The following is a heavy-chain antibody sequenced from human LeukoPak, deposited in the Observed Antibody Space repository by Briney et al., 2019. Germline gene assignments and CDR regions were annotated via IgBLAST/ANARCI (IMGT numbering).Heavy chain of an antibody. CDR1: GGSISRVAYY. J-gene: IGHJ5*02. CDR3: AGAAGISMVRGVVGWFDP. D-gene: IGHD3-10*01. CDR2: IYYSGST. V-gene: IGHV4-30-4*01. Sequence: PPQTLSLTCTLSGGSISRVAYYWGWFRHPAGKGLEWIGYIYYSGSTYYNPSLKSRVTISVHTSKNPFSRKVSSLTAAQPVMYYCAGAAGISMVRGVVGWFDPWGQGTLVTVSS.